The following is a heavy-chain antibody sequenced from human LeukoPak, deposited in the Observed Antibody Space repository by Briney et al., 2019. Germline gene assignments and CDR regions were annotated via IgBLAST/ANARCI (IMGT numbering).Heavy chain of an antibody. CDR1: GGSISSYY. D-gene: IGHD3-22*01. V-gene: IGHV4-59*01. J-gene: IGHJ6*02. CDR2: IYYSGST. Sequence: SETLSLTCTVSGGSISSYYWSWIRQPPGKGLEWIGYIYYSGSTNYNPSLKSRVTISVDTSKNRFSLKLSSVTAADTAVYYCARDNAPYYYDSSGYYNYYYYGMDVWGQGTTVTVSS. CDR3: ARDNAPYYYDSSGYYNYYYYGMDV.